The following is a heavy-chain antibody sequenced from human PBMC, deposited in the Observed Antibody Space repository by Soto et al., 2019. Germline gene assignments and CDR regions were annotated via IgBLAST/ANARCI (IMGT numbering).Heavy chain of an antibody. D-gene: IGHD3-9*01. J-gene: IGHJ4*02. CDR3: ARDESYDILTGYYTPQRFDY. CDR1: GFTFSSYW. V-gene: IGHV3-7*01. Sequence: PGGSLRLSCAVSGFTFSSYWMSWVRQAPGKGLEWVANIKQDGSEKYYVDSVNGRFTISRDNAKNSLYLQMNSLRAEDTAVYYCARDESYDILTGYYTPQRFDYWRQRSLVTVPS. CDR2: IKQDGSEK.